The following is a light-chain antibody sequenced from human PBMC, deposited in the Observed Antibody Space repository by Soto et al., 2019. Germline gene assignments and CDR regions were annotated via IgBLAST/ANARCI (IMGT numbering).Light chain of an antibody. CDR3: QQYGSSPRT. CDR1: QSVSSTY. Sequence: EIVLTQSPGTLSLSPGERATLSCRASQSVSSTYLAWYQQKPGQAPRLLIYGASSRATGIPDRFSGSGSGTDFTLTICRLEPEDFAVYYCQQYGSSPRTFGQGTKVEI. V-gene: IGKV3-20*01. CDR2: GAS. J-gene: IGKJ1*01.